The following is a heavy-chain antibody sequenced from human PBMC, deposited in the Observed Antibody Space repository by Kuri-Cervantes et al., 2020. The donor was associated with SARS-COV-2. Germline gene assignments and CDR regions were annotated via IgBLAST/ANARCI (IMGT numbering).Heavy chain of an antibody. D-gene: IGHD3-10*01. J-gene: IGHJ6*02. CDR2: IYSGGSST. CDR1: GFTFSSYA. CDR3: ASMVRGNYGMDV. Sequence: GESLKISCAASGFTFSSYAMSWVRQAPGKGLEWVSVIYSGGSSTYYADSVKGRFTISRDNSKNTLHLQMNSLRAEDTAVYYCASMVRGNYGMDVWGQGTTVTVSS. V-gene: IGHV3-23*03.